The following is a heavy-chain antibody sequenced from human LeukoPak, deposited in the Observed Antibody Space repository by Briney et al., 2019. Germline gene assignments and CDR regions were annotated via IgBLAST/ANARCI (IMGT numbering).Heavy chain of an antibody. V-gene: IGHV3-21*01. Sequence: GGSLRLSCAASGFTFSSYSMTWVRQAPGKGLEWVSSISSSSSYIYYADSVKGRFTISRDNAKNSLYLQMNSLRAEDTAVYYCARGRNPSGSYYGYWGQGTLVTVSS. CDR3: ARGRNPSGSYYGY. CDR1: GFTFSSYS. CDR2: ISSSSSYI. J-gene: IGHJ4*02. D-gene: IGHD1-26*01.